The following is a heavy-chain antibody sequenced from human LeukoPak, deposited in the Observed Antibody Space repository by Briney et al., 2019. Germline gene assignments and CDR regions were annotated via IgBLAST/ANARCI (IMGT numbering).Heavy chain of an antibody. J-gene: IGHJ6*03. D-gene: IGHD6-13*01. CDR2: ISWNSGSI. Sequence: PGGSLRLSCAASGFTLDDYAMHWVRQAPGKGLEWVSGISWNSGSIGYADSVKGRVTISRDNAKNSLYLQMNSLRAEDTALYCCAKDMGSRWYHYYMDVWGKGTTVTISS. V-gene: IGHV3-9*01. CDR1: GFTLDDYA. CDR3: AKDMGSRWYHYYMDV.